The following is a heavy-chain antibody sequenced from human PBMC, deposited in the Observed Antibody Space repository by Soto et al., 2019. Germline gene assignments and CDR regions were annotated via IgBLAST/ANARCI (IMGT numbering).Heavy chain of an antibody. CDR1: GFSFSSSW. Sequence: GGSLRLSCAASGFSFSSSWMTWVRQAPGKGLEWVANIKPDGSEIYYGDSVKGRFTISRDNARNSLYLQMSSLRAEDTAVYYCPRQSLLTSIPISGYFYYAMDVWGQGTSVTVSS. V-gene: IGHV3-7*03. D-gene: IGHD3-3*01. J-gene: IGHJ6*02. CDR2: IKPDGSEI. CDR3: PRQSLLTSIPISGYFYYAMDV.